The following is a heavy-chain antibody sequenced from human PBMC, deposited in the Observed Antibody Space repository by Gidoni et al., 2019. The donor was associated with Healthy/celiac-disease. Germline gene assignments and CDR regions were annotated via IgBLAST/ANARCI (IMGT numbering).Heavy chain of an antibody. J-gene: IGHJ5*02. V-gene: IGHV4-39*01. CDR2: IYYSGST. Sequence: QLQLQESGPGLVKPSETLSLTCTVSGGSISSRSYYWGWIRQPPGKGLEWIGSIYYSGSTYYNPSLKSRVTISVDTSKNQFSLKLSSVTAADTAVYYCAIAPLVVPAAMGGSWFDPWGQGTLVTVSS. D-gene: IGHD2-2*01. CDR3: AIAPLVVPAAMGGSWFDP. CDR1: GGSISSRSYY.